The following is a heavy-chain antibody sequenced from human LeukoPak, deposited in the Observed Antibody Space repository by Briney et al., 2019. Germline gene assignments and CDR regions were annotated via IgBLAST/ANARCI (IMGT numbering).Heavy chain of an antibody. D-gene: IGHD6-13*01. J-gene: IGHJ5*02. CDR3: AHRRGVLGAAAGTDWFDP. CDR2: IYWDDDK. V-gene: IGHV2-5*02. Sequence: WIRQPPGKALEWLALIYWDDDKRYSPSLKSRLTITKDTSKNQVVLTMTNMDPVDTATYYCAHRRGVLGAAAGTDWFDPWGQGTLVTVSS.